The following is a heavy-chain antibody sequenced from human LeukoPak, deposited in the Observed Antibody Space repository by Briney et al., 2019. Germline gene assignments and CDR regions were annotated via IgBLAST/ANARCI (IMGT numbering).Heavy chain of an antibody. D-gene: IGHD5-18*01. V-gene: IGHV4-61*01. Sequence: PSETLSLTCTVSGGSVSSGSYYWSWIRQPPGKGLEWIGYIYYSGSTNYNPSLKSRVTISVDTSKNQFSLKLSSVTAADTAVYYCARGGDAAMARPNWYYYYYGMDVWGQGTTVTVSS. CDR3: ARGGDAAMARPNWYYYYYGMDV. CDR2: IYYSGST. CDR1: GGSVSSGSYY. J-gene: IGHJ6*02.